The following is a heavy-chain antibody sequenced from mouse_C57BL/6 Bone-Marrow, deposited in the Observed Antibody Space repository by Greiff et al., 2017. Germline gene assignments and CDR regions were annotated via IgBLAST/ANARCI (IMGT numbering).Heavy chain of an antibody. V-gene: IGHV1-61*01. CDR2: IYPSDSET. D-gene: IGHD2-1*01. J-gene: IGHJ4*01. Sequence: VQLQQPGAELVRPGSSVKLSCKASGYTFTSYWMDWVKQRPGQGLEWIGNIYPSDSETHYNQKFKDKATLTVDKSSSTAYMQLSSLTSEDSAVYYCAGLGRGGNNPYYAMDYWGQGTSVTVSS. CDR1: GYTFTSYW. CDR3: AGLGRGGNNPYYAMDY.